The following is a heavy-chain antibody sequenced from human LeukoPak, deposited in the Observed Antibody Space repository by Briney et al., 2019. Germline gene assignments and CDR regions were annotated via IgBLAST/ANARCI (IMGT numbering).Heavy chain of an antibody. Sequence: PGGSLRLSCAASGFPFSYYGMHWVRKAPGKGLEWVALTWYDGSKKYIADSVRGRFTISKDNSKNTLYLQMNSLRAEDTAGYYCAILANITTFGMDVWGHGTTVTVPS. J-gene: IGHJ6*02. CDR3: AILANITTFGMDV. D-gene: IGHD3-9*01. CDR1: GFPFSYYG. V-gene: IGHV3-33*01. CDR2: TWYDGSKK.